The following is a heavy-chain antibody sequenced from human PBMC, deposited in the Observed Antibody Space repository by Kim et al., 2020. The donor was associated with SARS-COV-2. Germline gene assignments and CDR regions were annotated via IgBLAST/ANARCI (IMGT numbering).Heavy chain of an antibody. V-gene: IGHV4-59*13. D-gene: IGHD4-4*01. CDR2: IHYSSGT. J-gene: IGHJ6*02. Sequence: SETLSLTCTVSGASIKTYYWSWLRQPPGKGLEWIGYIHYSSGTGYYPSLKNRVTISLDTSKNQFSLKLSFVIAADTAVYYCATVDSDYLASYGVDVWGQGTTVTVSS. CDR1: GASIKTYY. CDR3: ATVDSDYLASYGVDV.